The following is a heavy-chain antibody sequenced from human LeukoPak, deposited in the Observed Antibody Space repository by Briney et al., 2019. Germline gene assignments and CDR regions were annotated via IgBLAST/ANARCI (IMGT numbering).Heavy chain of an antibody. V-gene: IGHV1-2*02. CDR1: GYTFTDYH. CDR3: ARSPYSYGYFDY. CDR2: INPKSGGT. D-gene: IGHD5-18*01. J-gene: IGHJ4*02. Sequence: GASVKVSCKASGYTFTDYHVHWVRQAPGQGLEWLGWINPKSGGTSYAQKFQGRVTMTRDTSTSTVYMDLSSLRSEDTAVYYCARSPYSYGYFDYWGQGTLVTVSS.